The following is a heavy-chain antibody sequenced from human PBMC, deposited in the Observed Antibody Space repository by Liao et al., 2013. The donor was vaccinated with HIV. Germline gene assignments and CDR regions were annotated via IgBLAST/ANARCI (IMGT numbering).Heavy chain of an antibody. CDR2: VNHSGDT. V-gene: IGHV4-34*02. CDR3: ARGQQVQDVLRVLEWLLPEFDY. Sequence: QVHLQLWGAGLLKPSETLSLTCGVAGGSFSDYHWTWIRQAPGMGLEWIGDVNHSGDTNYSPSLKSRVTISVDTSKNEISLRLTSATAADTAVYYCARGQQVQDVLRVLEWLLPEFDYWSQGHLVTVSS. CDR1: GGSFSDYH. J-gene: IGHJ4*02. D-gene: IGHD3-3*01.